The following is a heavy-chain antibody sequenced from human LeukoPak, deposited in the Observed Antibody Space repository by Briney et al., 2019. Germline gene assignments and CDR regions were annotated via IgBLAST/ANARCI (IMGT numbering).Heavy chain of an antibody. J-gene: IGHJ4*02. CDR3: AKGTYYYDSSGYAFDY. CDR1: GFTFSSYG. Sequence: QPGRSLRLSCAASGFTFSSYGMHWVRQAPGKGLEWVAVIWYDGSSKYYADSVKGRFTISRDNSKNTLYLQMNSLRAEDTAVYYCAKGTYYYDSSGYAFDYWGQGTLVTVSS. D-gene: IGHD3-22*01. CDR2: IWYDGSSK. V-gene: IGHV3-33*06.